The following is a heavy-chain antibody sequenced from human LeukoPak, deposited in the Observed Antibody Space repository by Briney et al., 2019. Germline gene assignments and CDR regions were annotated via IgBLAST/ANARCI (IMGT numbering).Heavy chain of an antibody. D-gene: IGHD6-13*01. CDR1: GYTFTSYG. Sequence: ASVKGSCKASGYTFTSYGISWVRQAPGQGLEWMGWISAYNGNTNYAQKLQGRVTMTTDTSTSTAYMELRSLRSDDTAVYYCARVFEQQLVQKLYNWFDPWGQGTLVTVSS. CDR2: ISAYNGNT. CDR3: ARVFEQQLVQKLYNWFDP. V-gene: IGHV1-18*01. J-gene: IGHJ5*02.